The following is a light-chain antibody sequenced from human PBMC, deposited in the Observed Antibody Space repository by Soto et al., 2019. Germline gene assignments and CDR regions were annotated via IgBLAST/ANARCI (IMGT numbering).Light chain of an antibody. Sequence: QPVLTQSPSASASLGASVKLTCTLSSGHSRYAIAWHQQQPEKGPRYLMKINSDGSHSKGDGIPDRFSGSSSGAERYLTISGLQSEDEADYYCQAWGSGVQVFGGGTKLTVL. V-gene: IGLV4-69*01. CDR2: INSDGSH. CDR3: QAWGSGVQV. J-gene: IGLJ2*01. CDR1: SGHSRYA.